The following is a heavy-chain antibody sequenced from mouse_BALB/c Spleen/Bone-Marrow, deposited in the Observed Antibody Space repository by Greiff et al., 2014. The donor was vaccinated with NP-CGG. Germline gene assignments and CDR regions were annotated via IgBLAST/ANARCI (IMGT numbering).Heavy chain of an antibody. CDR1: GFNIKDYY. J-gene: IGHJ3*01. V-gene: IGHV14-4*02. CDR3: NRGIVTTNAY. D-gene: IGHD2-12*01. CDR2: IDPENGDI. Sequence: VQLQQSGAELVRSGASVRLSCTASGFNIKDYYMHWVKQRPELGLEWIGWIDPENGDIVIAPQLQGKATMTADPSSNTAYLQLNSLTSEDTAVDYGNRGIVTTNAYWGQGTLVTVSA.